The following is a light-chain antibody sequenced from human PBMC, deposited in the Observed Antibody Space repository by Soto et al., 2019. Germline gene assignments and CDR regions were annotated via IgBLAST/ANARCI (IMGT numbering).Light chain of an antibody. J-gene: IGKJ5*01. Sequence: DIQMTQTPSTLSASVGDRVTINCRASQNVNDYLAWYQQKPGNSPKVLIYDASTLESGVPSRFSGSGSGTDFTLTISSLQPEDFATYYCQQANSFPITFGQGTRLEIK. CDR1: QNVNDY. CDR2: DAS. CDR3: QQANSFPIT. V-gene: IGKV1-5*01.